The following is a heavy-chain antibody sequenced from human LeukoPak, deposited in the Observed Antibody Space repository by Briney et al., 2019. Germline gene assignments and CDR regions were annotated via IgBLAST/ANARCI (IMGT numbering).Heavy chain of an antibody. Sequence: GGSLRLSCAASGFTFSNYAMNWVRQAPGKGLEWVSTISGSGASTYYPVSVKGRFTISRDNSKNTLYLQINSLRAEDTAVYYCAKDCGSWYYYYYGMDVWGQGTTVTVSS. V-gene: IGHV3-23*01. CDR2: ISGSGAST. J-gene: IGHJ6*02. CDR1: GFTFSNYA. CDR3: AKDCGSWYYYYYGMDV.